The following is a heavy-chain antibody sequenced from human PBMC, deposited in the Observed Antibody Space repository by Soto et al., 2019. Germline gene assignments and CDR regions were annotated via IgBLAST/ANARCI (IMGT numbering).Heavy chain of an antibody. D-gene: IGHD4-4*01. Sequence: GGSVKVSCKASGGALSSYAISWVRQGPGQGLEWMGGIIPIFGTANYAQKFQGRVTITADESTSTAYMELSSLRSEDTAVYYCARSDSPDYSNYRSYYGMDVWGQGTTVTVSS. CDR2: IIPIFGTA. V-gene: IGHV1-69*13. CDR3: ARSDSPDYSNYRSYYGMDV. CDR1: GGALSSYA. J-gene: IGHJ6*02.